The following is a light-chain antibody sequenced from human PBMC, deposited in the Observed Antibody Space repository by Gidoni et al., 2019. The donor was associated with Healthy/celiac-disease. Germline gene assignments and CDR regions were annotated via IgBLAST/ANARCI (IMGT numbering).Light chain of an antibody. CDR1: QGIGSY. CDR3: QQSYSTPRT. Sequence: QMTPSPPSLSAPVGDRVTITCRARQGIGSYLDGYQQKPGKAPKHRIYAASSLQSGVPSRFSGGGSGTDFTLTISSLQPEDFATYYCQQSYSTPRTFGQGTKVEIK. V-gene: IGKV1-39*01. J-gene: IGKJ1*01. CDR2: AAS.